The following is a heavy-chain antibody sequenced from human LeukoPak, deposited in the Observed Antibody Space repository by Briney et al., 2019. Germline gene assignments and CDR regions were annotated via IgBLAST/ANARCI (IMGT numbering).Heavy chain of an antibody. J-gene: IGHJ4*02. CDR1: GYTFTSYA. Sequence: ASVKVSCKASGYTFTSYAMHWVRQAPGQRLEWMGWINAGNGNTKYSQKFQGRVTITRDTSASTAYMELSSLSSEDTAVYYCAREGRILWFGELTLRYWGQGTLVTVSS. CDR3: AREGRILWFGELTLRY. D-gene: IGHD3-10*01. V-gene: IGHV1-3*01. CDR2: INAGNGNT.